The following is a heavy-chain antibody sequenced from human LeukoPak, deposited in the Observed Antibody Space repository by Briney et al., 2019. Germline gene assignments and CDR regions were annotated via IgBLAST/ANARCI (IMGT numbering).Heavy chain of an antibody. CDR2: ISGSGGST. J-gene: IGHJ5*02. D-gene: IGHD2-21*02. CDR1: GFTFSNYA. Sequence: GGSLRLSCAASGFTFSNYAMSWVRQAPGKGLEWVSAISGSGGSTYYADSVKGRFTIFRDNSKNTLYLQMNSLRAEDTAGYYCAKDAYCSGDCYSNWFDPWGQGTLVTVSS. CDR3: AKDAYCSGDCYSNWFDP. V-gene: IGHV3-23*01.